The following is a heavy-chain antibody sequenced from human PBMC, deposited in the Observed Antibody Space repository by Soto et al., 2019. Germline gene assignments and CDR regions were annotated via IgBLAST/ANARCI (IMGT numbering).Heavy chain of an antibody. J-gene: IGHJ4*02. CDR3: ARDPTREGKILWFGVYFNS. CDR1: GFTFEIHA. CDR2: ISWDSGRI. V-gene: IGHV3-9*01. Sequence: GGSLRLSCAASGFTFEIHAMHWVRQVPGKGLEWVSSISWDSGRITYADSVKGRFTVSRDNAERSLFLQMDSVRPEDTGFYYCARDPTREGKILWFGVYFNSWGQGTQVTVSS. D-gene: IGHD3-10*01.